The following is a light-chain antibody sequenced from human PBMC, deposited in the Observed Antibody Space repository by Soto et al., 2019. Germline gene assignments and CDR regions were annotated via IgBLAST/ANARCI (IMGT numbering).Light chain of an antibody. Sequence: EIVLKQSPGTLSLSPGERATLSCRASQSVSSSYLAWYQQKPGQAPRLLIYGASSRATGIPDRFSGSGSGTDFTLTISRLEPEDFAVYYCQQYGGLPTFGQGTKVDIK. CDR3: QQYGGLPT. V-gene: IGKV3-20*01. J-gene: IGKJ1*01. CDR1: QSVSSSY. CDR2: GAS.